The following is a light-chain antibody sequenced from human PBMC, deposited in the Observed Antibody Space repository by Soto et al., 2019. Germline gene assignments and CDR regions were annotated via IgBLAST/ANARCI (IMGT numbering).Light chain of an antibody. J-gene: IGLJ3*02. CDR2: SND. V-gene: IGLV1-44*01. CDR1: SSNIGSNT. Sequence: QSVLTQPPSASGTPGQRVTISCSGSSSNIGSNTVNWYQLLPGTAPKLLIYSNDQRPSGVPDRFSGSKSGTSASLAISGLQSEDEADYYCAAWDESLSSPVFGGGNKVTVL. CDR3: AAWDESLSSPV.